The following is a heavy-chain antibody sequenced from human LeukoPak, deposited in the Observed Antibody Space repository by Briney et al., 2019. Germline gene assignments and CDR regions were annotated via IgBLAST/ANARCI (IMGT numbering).Heavy chain of an antibody. D-gene: IGHD2-15*01. CDR2: ISDGSCST. CDR1: GFTFSSYA. J-gene: IGHJ6*02. CDR3: AESEYCSGGTCPSEFYYYGMDV. V-gene: IGHV3-23*01. Sequence: GGSLRLSCTASGFTFSSYAMSWVRQAPGKGLEWVSAISDGSCSTFYADSVKGRFTISRDNSKNTLYLQMNSLRAEDTAVYYCAESEYCSGGTCPSEFYYYGMDVWGQGTTVTVSS.